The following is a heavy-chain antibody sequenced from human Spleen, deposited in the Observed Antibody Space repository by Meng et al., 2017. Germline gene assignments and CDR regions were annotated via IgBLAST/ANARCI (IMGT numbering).Heavy chain of an antibody. V-gene: IGHV4-31*03. CDR3: ARETGGGASFDY. CDR2: IYNNENT. D-gene: IGHD2-8*02. CDR1: GGSISTFPYN. J-gene: IGHJ4*02. Sequence: QLQLQESGPGLVKPSETLSLTCTVSGGSISTFPYNWGWIRQPPGKGLEWIGYIYNNENTYQNPSLKSRVSISADTSKNQFSLKLTSVTAADTAVYYCARETGGGASFDYWGQGTLVTVSS.